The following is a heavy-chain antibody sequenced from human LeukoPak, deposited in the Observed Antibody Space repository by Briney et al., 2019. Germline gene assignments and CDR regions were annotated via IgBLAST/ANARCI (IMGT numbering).Heavy chain of an antibody. Sequence: GGSLRLSCAASGFTFSSYSMIWVRQAPGKGLEWVSTISSSSGYKYYAESAKGRFTISRDNAKNSLYLQMNSLRAEDTAVYYCGRAFNYWGQGTLVTVAS. CDR1: GFTFSSYS. CDR2: ISSSSGYK. J-gene: IGHJ4*02. CDR3: GRAFNY. V-gene: IGHV3-21*01.